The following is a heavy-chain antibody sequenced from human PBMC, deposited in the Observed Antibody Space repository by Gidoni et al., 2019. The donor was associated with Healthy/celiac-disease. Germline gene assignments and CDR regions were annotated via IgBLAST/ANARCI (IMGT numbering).Heavy chain of an antibody. J-gene: IGHJ5*02. CDR1: GFTCSSYW. CDR3: ASIAAAGIPYNWFDP. V-gene: IGHV3-74*01. CDR2: INSDGSST. Sequence: EVQLVESGGGLVQPGGSLRLSCAASGFTCSSYWMHWVRQAPGKGLVWVSRINSDGSSTSYADSVKGRFTISRDNAKNTLYLQMNSLRAEDTAVYYCASIAAAGIPYNWFDPWGQGTLVTVSS. D-gene: IGHD6-13*01.